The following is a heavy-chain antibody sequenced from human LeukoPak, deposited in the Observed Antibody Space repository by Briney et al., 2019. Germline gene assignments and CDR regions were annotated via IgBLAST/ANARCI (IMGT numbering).Heavy chain of an antibody. Sequence: SVKVSCKASGGTFSSYAISWVRQAPGQGLEWMGEIIPIFGTANYAQKFQGRVMITADESTSTAYMELSSLRSEDTAVYYCASPLGSRTYYYYYMDVWGKGTTVTVSS. CDR1: GGTFSSYA. CDR3: ASPLGSRTYYYYYMDV. CDR2: IIPIFGTA. V-gene: IGHV1-69*13. J-gene: IGHJ6*03. D-gene: IGHD1-1*01.